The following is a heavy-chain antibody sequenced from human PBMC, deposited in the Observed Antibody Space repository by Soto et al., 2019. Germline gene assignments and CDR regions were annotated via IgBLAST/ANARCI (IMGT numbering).Heavy chain of an antibody. V-gene: IGHV1-18*01. J-gene: IGHJ6*03. CDR1: GYSFTNYG. CDR2: ISAFNGNT. D-gene: IGHD6-19*01. Sequence: QDQLLQSGAEVKKPGASVTVSCKASGYSFTNYGITWVRQAPGQGLEWMGWISAFNGNTHYAQKLQGRVTMTTEASQSTANMDLRSLRSADTSVYYCASDRGVAPPVAGNTHYYYYMDVWGKGTTVTVSS. CDR3: ASDRGVAPPVAGNTHYYYYMDV.